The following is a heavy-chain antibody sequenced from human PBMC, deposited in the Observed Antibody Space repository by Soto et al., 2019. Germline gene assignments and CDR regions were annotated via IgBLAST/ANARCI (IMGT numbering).Heavy chain of an antibody. V-gene: IGHV3-23*01. Sequence: GGSLRLSCAASGFTFSSYAMSWVRQAPGKGLEWVSAISGSGGSTYYADSVKGRCTISRDNSKNTLYLQMNSLRAEDTAVYYCAKRGHCSSTSCYDTNYYYYMDVWGKGTTVTVSS. CDR2: ISGSGGST. CDR3: AKRGHCSSTSCYDTNYYYYMDV. D-gene: IGHD2-2*01. CDR1: GFTFSSYA. J-gene: IGHJ6*03.